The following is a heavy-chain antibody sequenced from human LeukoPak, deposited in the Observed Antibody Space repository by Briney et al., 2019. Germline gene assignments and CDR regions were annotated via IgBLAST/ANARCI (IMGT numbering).Heavy chain of an antibody. V-gene: IGHV1-69*13. J-gene: IGHJ4*02. CDR1: GYTFTSYD. D-gene: IGHD1-26*01. CDR2: IIPIFGTA. CDR3: ARLSGSYFRYFDY. Sequence: GASVKVSCKASGYTFTSYDINWVRQAPGQGLEWMGGIIPIFGTANYAQKFQGRVTITADESTSTAYMELSSLRSEDTAVYYCARLSGSYFRYFDYWGQGTLVTVSS.